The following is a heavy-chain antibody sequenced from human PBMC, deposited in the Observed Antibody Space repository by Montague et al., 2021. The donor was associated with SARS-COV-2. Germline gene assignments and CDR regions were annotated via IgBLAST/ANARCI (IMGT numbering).Heavy chain of an antibody. Sequence: SETLSLTCTVSGGSITRNYYWGWIRQPPGKGLEWVGNIYYSGTTFINPSPESRVTISVDASKYQFSLNLTSVTAADTAVYYCARPLVRGVPKAFDIWGQGALVIVSS. D-gene: IGHD3-10*01. CDR1: GGSITRNYY. V-gene: IGHV4-39*01. J-gene: IGHJ3*02. CDR2: IYYSGTT. CDR3: ARPLVRGVPKAFDI.